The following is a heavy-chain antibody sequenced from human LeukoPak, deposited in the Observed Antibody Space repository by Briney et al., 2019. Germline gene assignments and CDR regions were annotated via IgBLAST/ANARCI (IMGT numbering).Heavy chain of an antibody. CDR1: GFTFSSYG. D-gene: IGHD3-22*01. Sequence: GGSLRLSCAASGFTFSSYGMHWVRHSPAKGLKWVAFIRYDGSNKDYAYSVKGRFTISRDNSKNTLYLQMNSLRAEDTAVYYCAKASAIVVVMTPLDYWGQGTLVTVSS. CDR3: AKASAIVVVMTPLDY. CDR2: IRYDGSNK. V-gene: IGHV3-30*02. J-gene: IGHJ4*02.